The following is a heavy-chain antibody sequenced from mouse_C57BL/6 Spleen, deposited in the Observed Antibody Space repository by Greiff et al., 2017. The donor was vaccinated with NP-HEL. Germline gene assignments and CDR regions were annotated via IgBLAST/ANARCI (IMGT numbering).Heavy chain of an antibody. CDR1: GYAFSSYW. CDR3: ARGEIYDGYFFDY. V-gene: IGHV1-80*01. D-gene: IGHD2-3*01. CDR2: IYPGDGDT. Sequence: VQRVESGAELVKPGASVKISCKASGYAFSSYWMNWVKQRPGKGLEWIGQIYPGDGDTNYNGKFKGKATLTADKSSSTAYMQLSSLTSEDSAVYFCARGEIYDGYFFDYWGQGTTLTVSS. J-gene: IGHJ2*01.